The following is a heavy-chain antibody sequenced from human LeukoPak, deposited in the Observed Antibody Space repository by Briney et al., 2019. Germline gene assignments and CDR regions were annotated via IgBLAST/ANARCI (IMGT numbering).Heavy chain of an antibody. CDR3: ARRFGQHYDILTGYYRGSSQDYYMDV. J-gene: IGHJ6*03. Sequence: SETLSLTCAVYGGSFSGYYWSWIRQPPGKGLEWIGEINHSGSTNYNPSLKSRVTISVDTSKNQFSLKLSSVTAADTAVYYCARRFGQHYDILTGYYRGSSQDYYMDVWGKGTTVTISS. V-gene: IGHV4-34*01. D-gene: IGHD3-9*01. CDR2: INHSGST. CDR1: GGSFSGYY.